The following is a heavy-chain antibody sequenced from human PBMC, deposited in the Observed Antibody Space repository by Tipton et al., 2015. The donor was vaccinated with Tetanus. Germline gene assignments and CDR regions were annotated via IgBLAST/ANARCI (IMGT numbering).Heavy chain of an antibody. CDR2: INPNGGGT. V-gene: IGHV1-2*02. D-gene: IGHD3-22*01. Sequence: QVQLVQSGAEMKKPGASVRVSCKASGFTFIAYYVYWARQAPGQGLEWMGWINPNGGGTSYAQKFRGRVTMTRDTSISTAYMELSSLRSDDTAVYYCARDRGDYIYYGMDVWGPGTTVTVS. CDR1: GFTFIAYY. CDR3: ARDRGDYIYYGMDV. J-gene: IGHJ6*02.